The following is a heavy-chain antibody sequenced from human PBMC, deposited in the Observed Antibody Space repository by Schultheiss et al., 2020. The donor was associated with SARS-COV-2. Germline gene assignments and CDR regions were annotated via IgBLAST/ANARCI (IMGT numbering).Heavy chain of an antibody. CDR1: GGSISSSSYY. Sequence: SETLSLTCTVSGGSISSSSYYWGWIRQPPGKGLEWIGSIYTSGSTNYNPSLKSRVTMSVDTSKNQFSLKLSSVTAADTAVYYCASDNWGEIDYWGQGTLVTVSS. V-gene: IGHV4-39*07. D-gene: IGHD7-27*01. CDR3: ASDNWGEIDY. CDR2: IYTSGST. J-gene: IGHJ4*02.